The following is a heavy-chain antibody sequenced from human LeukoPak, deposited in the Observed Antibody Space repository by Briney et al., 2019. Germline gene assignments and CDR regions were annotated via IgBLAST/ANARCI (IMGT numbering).Heavy chain of an antibody. CDR1: GYTFTGYY. J-gene: IGHJ4*02. CDR3: ARDHTRYYYDSSGQHPDY. CDR2: INPNSGGT. Sequence: GASVKVSCKASGYTFTGYYMLWVRQAPGQGLEWMGRINPNSGGTNYAQKFQGRVTMTRDTSISTAYMELSRLRSDDTAVYYCARDHTRYYYDSSGQHPDYWGQGTLVTVSS. V-gene: IGHV1-2*06. D-gene: IGHD3-22*01.